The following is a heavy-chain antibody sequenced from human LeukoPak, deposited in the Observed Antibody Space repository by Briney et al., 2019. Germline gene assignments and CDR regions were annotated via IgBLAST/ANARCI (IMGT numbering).Heavy chain of an antibody. CDR1: GGSISSYY. CDR2: IYYSGST. J-gene: IGHJ6*03. D-gene: IGHD5-12*01. Sequence: SETLSLTCTVSGGSISSYYWSWIRQPPGKGLEWIGYIYYSGSTNYNPSLKSRVTISVDTSKNQFSLKLSSVTAADTAVYYCARTVDIVATDIYYYMDVWGKGTTVTISS. CDR3: ARTVDIVATDIYYYMDV. V-gene: IGHV4-59*01.